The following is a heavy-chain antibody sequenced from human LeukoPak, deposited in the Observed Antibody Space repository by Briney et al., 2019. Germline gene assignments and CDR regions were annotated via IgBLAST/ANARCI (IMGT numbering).Heavy chain of an antibody. CDR3: ARDHVDYGDYVGSYYYYGMDV. V-gene: IGHV3-11*01. CDR1: GFTFSDYY. D-gene: IGHD4-17*01. Sequence: PGGSLRLSCAASGFTFSDYYMSWIRQAPGKGLEWVSYISSSGSTIYYADSVKGRFTISRDNAKNSLYPQMNSLRAEDTAVYYCARDHVDYGDYVGSYYYYGMDVWGQGTTVTVSS. CDR2: ISSSGSTI. J-gene: IGHJ6*02.